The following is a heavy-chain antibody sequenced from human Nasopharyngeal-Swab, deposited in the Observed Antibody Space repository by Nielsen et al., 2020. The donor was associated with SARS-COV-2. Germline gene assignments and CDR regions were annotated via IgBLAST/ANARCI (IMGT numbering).Heavy chain of an antibody. V-gene: IGHV2-5*02. Sequence: SGPTLVKPTQTLTLTCTFSVFSLRPSAVGVGWIRHPPGRALEWLALIYWDDDKRYSPSLKSRLTITKDTSKNQVVLTMTNMDPVDTATYYCAHRLAAYSGPYFDYWGQGTLVTVSS. CDR1: VFSLRPSAVG. CDR3: AHRLAAYSGPYFDY. D-gene: IGHD2-15*01. J-gene: IGHJ4*02. CDR2: IYWDDDK.